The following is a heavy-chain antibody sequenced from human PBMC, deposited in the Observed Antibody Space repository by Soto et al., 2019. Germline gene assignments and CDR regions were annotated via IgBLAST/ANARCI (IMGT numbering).Heavy chain of an antibody. V-gene: IGHV4-34*01. CDR2: INHSGST. D-gene: IGHD6-13*01. Sequence: RIRQTTRKGLEWIGEINHSGSTNYNPSLKSRVTISVDTSKNQFSLKLSSVTAADTAVYYCARGRGRLGRYSSSWYFGYWGQGTLVTVFS. J-gene: IGHJ4*02. CDR3: ARGRGRLGRYSSSWYFGY.